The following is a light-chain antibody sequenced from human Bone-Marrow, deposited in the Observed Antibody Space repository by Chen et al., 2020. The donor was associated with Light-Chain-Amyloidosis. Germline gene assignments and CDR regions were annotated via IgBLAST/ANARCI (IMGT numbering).Light chain of an antibody. CDR1: ALQTKY. Sequence: SYELTQPPPLSVSPGQTATSTCPGDALQTKYAYWYQQKPGQAPVLVIHRDTERPSGISERFSGSSSGTTATLTISGVQAEDEADYHCQSADSSGTYEVIFGGGTKLTVL. CDR2: RDT. J-gene: IGLJ2*01. CDR3: QSADSSGTYEVI. V-gene: IGLV3-25*03.